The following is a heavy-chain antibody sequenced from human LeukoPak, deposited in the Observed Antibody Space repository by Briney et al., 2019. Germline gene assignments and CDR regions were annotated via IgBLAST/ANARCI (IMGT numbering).Heavy chain of an antibody. V-gene: IGHV3-7*01. Sequence: GGSLRLSCAASGFTFSSYWMSWVRQAPGKVLEWVANIKQDGSEKYYVDSVKGRFTISRDNAKNSLYLQMNSLRAEDTAVYYCARKDILTGYGYYYYYGMDFWGQGTTVTVSS. D-gene: IGHD3-9*01. CDR1: GFTFSSYW. CDR3: ARKDILTGYGYYYYYGMDF. J-gene: IGHJ6*02. CDR2: IKQDGSEK.